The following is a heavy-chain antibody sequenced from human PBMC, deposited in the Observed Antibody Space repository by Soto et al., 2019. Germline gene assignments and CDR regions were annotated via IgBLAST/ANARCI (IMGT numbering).Heavy chain of an antibody. V-gene: IGHV4-59*07. D-gene: IGHD6-13*01. J-gene: IGHJ4*02. CDR2: IYYSGST. CDR3: ARAGYSSSWYWGYFDY. Sequence: SDNVSLTCTVSGGCISSYYWSWIQQPPGKGLEWIGYIYYSGSTNYNPSLKSRVTISVDTSKNQFSLKLSSVTAADTAVYYCARAGYSSSWYWGYFDYWGQGTLVTVSS. CDR1: GGCISSYY.